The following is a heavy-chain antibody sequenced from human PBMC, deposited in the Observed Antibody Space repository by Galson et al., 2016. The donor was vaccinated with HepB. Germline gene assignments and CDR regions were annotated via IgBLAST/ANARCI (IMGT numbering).Heavy chain of an antibody. J-gene: IGHJ4*02. CDR2: IGGKTYGVTI. CDR1: GFTFVDYA. Sequence: SLRLSCAASGFTFVDYAMGWCRQAPGKGLEWIGYIGGKTYGVTIRYAASVKGRITISRDDSKNIAYLQMDSLNAEDTAIYYCVADHGGFDALDFWGQGTLVTVSS. D-gene: IGHD4-23*01. V-gene: IGHV3-49*03. CDR3: VADHGGFDALDF.